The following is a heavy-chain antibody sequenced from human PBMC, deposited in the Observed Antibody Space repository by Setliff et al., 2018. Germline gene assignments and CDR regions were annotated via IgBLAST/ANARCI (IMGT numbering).Heavy chain of an antibody. J-gene: IGHJ5*02. Sequence: PSETLSLTCSVSGGSISRSSYYWTWIRQPPGKGLEWIASIYYDGRTFAHPSVRGRVAISADRSKNQVFLKVTSVTAADTAVYYCARDYQGGWFAPWGQGTLVTV. CDR3: ARDYQGGWFAP. D-gene: IGHD3-16*01. CDR2: IYYDGRT. V-gene: IGHV4-39*07. CDR1: GGSISRSSYY.